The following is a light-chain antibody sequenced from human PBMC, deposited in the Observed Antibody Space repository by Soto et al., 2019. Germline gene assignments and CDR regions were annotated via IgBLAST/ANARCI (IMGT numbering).Light chain of an antibody. V-gene: IGLV2-14*03. CDR1: SSDVGGYNF. CDR2: DVS. J-gene: IGLJ1*01. CDR3: SSYTSNITYV. Sequence: QSVLTQPASVSGSPGQSITISCTGTSSDVGGYNFVSWYQQHPGKAPKLIIYDVSNRPSGISNRFSGSKSGNTASLTISGLQAEDEADYYCSSYTSNITYVFGSGTKLTVL.